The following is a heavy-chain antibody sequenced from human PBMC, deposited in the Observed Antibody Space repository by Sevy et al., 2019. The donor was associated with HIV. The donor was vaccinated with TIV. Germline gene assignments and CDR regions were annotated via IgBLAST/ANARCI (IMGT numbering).Heavy chain of an antibody. CDR1: GFTFSDSA. V-gene: IGHV3-73*01. J-gene: IGHJ4*02. CDR2: IRTKPNNYAT. CDR3: TCGYGRFDF. D-gene: IGHD4-17*01. Sequence: GGSLRPSFPASGFTFSDSAMFWFPQASGRGREWVGRIRTKPNNYATALVASLKDRFSISRDDSKNTTYLQMNSLKAEDTAVYFCTCGYGRFDFWGQGALVTVSS.